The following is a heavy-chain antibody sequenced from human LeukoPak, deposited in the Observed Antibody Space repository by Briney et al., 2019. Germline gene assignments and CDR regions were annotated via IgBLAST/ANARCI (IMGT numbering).Heavy chain of an antibody. D-gene: IGHD3-3*01. CDR1: GGSFSGYY. CDR3: ARGVTIFGVAENWFDP. V-gene: IGHV4-31*11. J-gene: IGHJ5*02. CDR2: IYYSGST. Sequence: SETLSLTCAVYGGSFSGYYWSWIRQHPGKGLEWIGYIYYSGSTYYNPSLKSRVTISVDTSKNQFSLKLSSVTAADTAVYYCARGVTIFGVAENWFDPWGQGTLVTVSS.